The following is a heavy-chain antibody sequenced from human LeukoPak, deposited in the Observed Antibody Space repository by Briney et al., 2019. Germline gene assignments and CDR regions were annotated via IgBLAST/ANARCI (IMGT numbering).Heavy chain of an antibody. D-gene: IGHD3-9*01. CDR2: IHRDGRT. V-gene: IGHV4-4*02. CDR3: GKTDIYFNPIDY. CDR1: GVSISSSEW. J-gene: IGHJ4*02. Sequence: SGTLSLTCAVSGVSISSSEWWIWVRQPPGQGLEWIGEIHRDGRTRYNPSLKSRVTMSMDYSKNQFSLTVSSVTAADTAIYYCGKTDIYFNPIDYWGPGSLVTVSS.